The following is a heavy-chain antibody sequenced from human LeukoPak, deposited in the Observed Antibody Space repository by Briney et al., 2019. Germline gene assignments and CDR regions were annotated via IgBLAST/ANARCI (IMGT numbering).Heavy chain of an antibody. J-gene: IGHJ4*02. CDR3: ARANQLGIFDY. CDR1: GYSISSGYY. CDR2: IYHSGST. V-gene: IGHV4-38-2*02. D-gene: IGHD1-14*01. Sequence: SETLSLTCTVSGYSISSGYYWGWIRQPPGKGLEWIGSIYHSGSTYYNPSLKSRVTIPVDTSKNQFSLKLSSVTAADTAVYYCARANQLGIFDYWGQGTLVTVSS.